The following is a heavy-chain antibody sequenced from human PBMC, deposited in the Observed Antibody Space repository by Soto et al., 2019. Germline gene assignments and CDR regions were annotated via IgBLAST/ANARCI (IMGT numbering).Heavy chain of an antibody. V-gene: IGHV4-4*02. D-gene: IGHD1-1*01. CDR1: GGSISTSNW. J-gene: IGHJ6*02. CDR3: ARDWRGGRMDV. CDR2: IYHSGST. Sequence: SETLSLTCAVSGGSISTSNWWSWVRQPPGKGLEWIGEIYHSGSTYYNPSLKSRVTISVDTSKNQFSLKLSSVTAADTAVYYCARDWRGGRMDVWGQGTTVTVSS.